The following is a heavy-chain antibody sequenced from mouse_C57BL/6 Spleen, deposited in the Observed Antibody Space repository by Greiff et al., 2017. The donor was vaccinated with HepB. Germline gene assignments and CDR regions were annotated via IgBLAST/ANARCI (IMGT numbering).Heavy chain of an antibody. D-gene: IGHD3-2*02. Sequence: VQLQQSGAELARPGASVKMSCKASGYTFTSYTMHWVKQRPGQGLEWIGYINPSSGYTKYNQKFKDKATLTADKSSSTADMQLSSLTSEDSAVYYCARGGSGYPFAYWGQGTLVTVSA. J-gene: IGHJ3*01. CDR3: ARGGSGYPFAY. CDR2: INPSSGYT. CDR1: GYTFTSYT. V-gene: IGHV1-4*01.